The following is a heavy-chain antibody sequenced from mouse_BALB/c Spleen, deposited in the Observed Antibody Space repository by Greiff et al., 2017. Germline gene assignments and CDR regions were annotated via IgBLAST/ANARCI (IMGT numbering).Heavy chain of an antibody. V-gene: IGHV5-4*02. Sequence: EVQRVESGGGLVKPGGSLKLSCAASGFTFSDYYMYWVRQTPEKRLEWVATISDGGSYTYYPDSVKGRFTISRDNAKNNLYLQMSSLKSEDTAMYYCASSIYYGNYGAMDYWGQGTSVTVSS. D-gene: IGHD2-1*01. CDR3: ASSIYYGNYGAMDY. J-gene: IGHJ4*01. CDR1: GFTFSDYY. CDR2: ISDGGSYT.